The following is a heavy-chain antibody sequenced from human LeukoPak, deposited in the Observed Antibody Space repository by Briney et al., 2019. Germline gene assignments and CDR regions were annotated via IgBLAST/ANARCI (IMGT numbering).Heavy chain of an antibody. J-gene: IGHJ5*01. CDR3: TRAITYFYGSVTYDWFAS. D-gene: IGHD3-10*01. CDR1: GFTFSSYW. CDR2: IKSDGST. Sequence: GGSLRLSCEASGFTFSSYWMHWVRQTPGKGLMWVARIKSDGSTIYADSVQGRFTISRDNAKNMVYLQMNSLRDDDTAIYYCTRAITYFYGSVTYDWFASWGQGTRVTVS. V-gene: IGHV3-74*01.